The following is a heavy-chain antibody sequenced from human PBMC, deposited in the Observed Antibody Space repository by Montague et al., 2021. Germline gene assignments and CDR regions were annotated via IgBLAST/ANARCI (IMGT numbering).Heavy chain of an antibody. V-gene: IGHV4-38-2*02. CDR2: VSHGGRT. J-gene: IGHJ6*03. Sequence: SETLSLTCTVSRSLINSDYYWGWIRQPPGKGLVWMGSVSHGGRTYYNPPPKSRVTISVDTSNNHFSLKLSSVTAADTAMYYCARERDRYYYMDIWGKGTTITASS. CDR3: ARERDRYYYMDI. CDR1: RSLINSDYY.